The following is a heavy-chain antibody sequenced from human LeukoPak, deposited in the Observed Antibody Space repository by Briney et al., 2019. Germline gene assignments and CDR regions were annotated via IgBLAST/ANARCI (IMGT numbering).Heavy chain of an antibody. CDR3: ARVGYYESSGYYEY. Sequence: ASVRVSCKASGYTLTDYYMHWVRQAPGQGLERMGRINPNSGGTNYAQKFQGRVTMTRDTSISTVYMELSRLRSDDTAVYYCARVGYYESSGYYEYWGQGTLVTVSS. CDR1: GYTLTDYY. J-gene: IGHJ4*02. V-gene: IGHV1-2*06. D-gene: IGHD3-22*01. CDR2: INPNSGGT.